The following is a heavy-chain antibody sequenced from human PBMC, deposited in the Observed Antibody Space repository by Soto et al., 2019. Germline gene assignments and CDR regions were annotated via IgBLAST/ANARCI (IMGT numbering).Heavy chain of an antibody. CDR1: GFTFSSYS. CDR2: ISSSSSYI. CDR3: ARESGVVVPAAMYGGATYYYYYMDV. J-gene: IGHJ6*03. V-gene: IGHV3-21*01. Sequence: GGSLRLSCAASGFTFSSYSMNWVRQAPGKGLEWVSSISSSSSYIYYADSVKGRFTISRDNAKNSLYLQMNSLRAEDTAVYYCARESGVVVPAAMYGGATYYYYYMDVWGKGTTVTVSS. D-gene: IGHD2-2*01.